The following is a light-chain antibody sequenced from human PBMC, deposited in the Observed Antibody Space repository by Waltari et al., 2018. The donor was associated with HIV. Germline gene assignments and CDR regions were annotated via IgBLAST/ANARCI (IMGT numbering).Light chain of an antibody. J-gene: IGLJ2*01. CDR1: RPNIGSNP. CDR3: AAWDDSLNGL. CDR2: DNN. Sequence: SVLTQPPSASGTPGQRVTISCSGRRPNIGSNPVSWYQQVPGTAPKLLISDNNQRPSGVPDRFSGSKSGTSAYLAISGLQSEDEGDYYCAAWDDSLNGLFGGGTKLTV. V-gene: IGLV1-44*01.